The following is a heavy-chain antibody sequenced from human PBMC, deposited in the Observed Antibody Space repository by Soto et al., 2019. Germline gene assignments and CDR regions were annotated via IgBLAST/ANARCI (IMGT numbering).Heavy chain of an antibody. CDR2: ISSSNSYI. Sequence: EVQLVESGGGLVKPGGSLRVSCAASGFTFSSYSMNWVRQAPGKGLDWVSSISSSNSYIYYADSVKGRFTISRDNAKNSLYLQMNSLRAEDTAVYYCARGFLTVDTAMVPYGMDVWGQGTTVTVFS. CDR1: GFTFSSYS. V-gene: IGHV3-21*01. D-gene: IGHD5-18*01. CDR3: ARGFLTVDTAMVPYGMDV. J-gene: IGHJ6*02.